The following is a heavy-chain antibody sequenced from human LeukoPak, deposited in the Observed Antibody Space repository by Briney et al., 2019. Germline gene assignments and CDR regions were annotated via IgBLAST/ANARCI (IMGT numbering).Heavy chain of an antibody. V-gene: IGHV4-59*08. D-gene: IGHD2-2*01. Sequence: SQTLSLTCTVSGGSISSYYWSWIRQPPGKGLEWIGYIYYSGSTKYNPSLKSRVTISVDTSKSQFSLKLTSVTAADTAVYYCARLGIGVVPSAMLGDYYFDYWGQGTLVTVSS. CDR2: IYYSGST. J-gene: IGHJ4*02. CDR1: GGSISSYY. CDR3: ARLGIGVVPSAMLGDYYFDY.